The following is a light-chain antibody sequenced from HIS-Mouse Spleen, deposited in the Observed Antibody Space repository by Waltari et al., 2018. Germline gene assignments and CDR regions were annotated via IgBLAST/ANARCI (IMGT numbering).Light chain of an antibody. CDR3: AAWDDSLSGVV. J-gene: IGLJ2*01. CDR2: RNN. Sequence: QSVLTQPPSASGTPGQRVTSSCSGSSPNIGSNYVSWYQQLPGTAPKLLIYRNNQRPSGVPDRFSGSKSGTSASLAISGLRSEDEADYYCAAWDDSLSGVVFGGGTKLTVL. CDR1: SPNIGSNY. V-gene: IGLV1-47*01.